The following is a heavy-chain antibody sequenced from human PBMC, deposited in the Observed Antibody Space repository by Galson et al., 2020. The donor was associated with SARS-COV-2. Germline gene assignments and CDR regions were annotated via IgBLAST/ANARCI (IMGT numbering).Heavy chain of an antibody. V-gene: IGHV1-24*01. CDR3: AINSPITADNWFDP. Sequence: ASVKVSCKVSGYTLTELSMHWVRQAPGKGLEWMGGFDPEDGETIYAQKFQGRVTMTEDTSTDTAYMELSSLRSEDTAVYYCAINSPITADNWFDPWCQGALVTVSS. J-gene: IGHJ5*01. D-gene: IGHD3-16*01. CDR1: GYTLTELS. CDR2: FDPEDGET.